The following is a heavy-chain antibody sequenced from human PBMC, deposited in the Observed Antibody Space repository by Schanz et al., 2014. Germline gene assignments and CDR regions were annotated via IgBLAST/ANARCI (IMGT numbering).Heavy chain of an antibody. V-gene: IGHV1-18*01. Sequence: QVQLVQSGAEVKKPGASVKVSCKASGYTFTSYGISWVRQAPGQGLEWMGWISAYNGNTKYPQKLQGRVTMTTDTSTSTAYMELSSLRSEGTAVYSCARSAGRDFWSGYYTRFDYWGQGTLVTVSS. CDR3: ARSAGRDFWSGYYTRFDY. CDR1: GYTFTSYG. J-gene: IGHJ4*02. CDR2: ISAYNGNT. D-gene: IGHD3-3*01.